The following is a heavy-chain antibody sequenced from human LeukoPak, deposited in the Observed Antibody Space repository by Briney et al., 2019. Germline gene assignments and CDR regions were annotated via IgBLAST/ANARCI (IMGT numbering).Heavy chain of an antibody. V-gene: IGHV3-30*18. CDR2: ISNDGTHK. Sequence: GGSLRLSCAASGFAFSSYSMHWVRQDPGKGLEWVAIISNDGTHKFYADSVKGRFTISRDNSKNTLYLQMNSLRTEDTAVYYCAKGMGPFIHGDYWGQGTVVTVSS. J-gene: IGHJ4*02. D-gene: IGHD2-8*01. CDR3: AKGMGPFIHGDY. CDR1: GFAFSSYS.